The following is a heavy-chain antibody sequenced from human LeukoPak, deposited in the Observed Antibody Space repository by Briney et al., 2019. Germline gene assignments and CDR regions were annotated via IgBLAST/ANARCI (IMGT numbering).Heavy chain of an antibody. CDR3: AKVQRQGAAAA. V-gene: IGHV3-NL1*01. D-gene: IGHD6-13*01. J-gene: IGHJ5*02. CDR2: INDVSSHI. Sequence: GGSLRLSCAASGFTFSNSAMNWVRQAPGKGLEWVSSINDVSSHIYYADSVKGRFTISRDNSKNTLYLQMYSLRAEDTAVYYCAKVQRQGAAAAWGQGTLVTVSS. CDR1: GFTFSNSA.